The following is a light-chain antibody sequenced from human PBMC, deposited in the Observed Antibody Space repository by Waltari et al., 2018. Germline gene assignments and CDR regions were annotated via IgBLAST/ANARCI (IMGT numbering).Light chain of an antibody. CDR2: AAS. Sequence: DIKMTQSPSSLSAAVGDKDTITCRASQGISSWLAWYQQKPGKAPKLLIYAASRLQSGVPSRFSGSGSVTDYTLTISSLQPEDFATYYCQQGYNTPLTFGGGTKVEIK. CDR1: QGISSW. V-gene: IGKV1-12*01. J-gene: IGKJ4*01. CDR3: QQGYNTPLT.